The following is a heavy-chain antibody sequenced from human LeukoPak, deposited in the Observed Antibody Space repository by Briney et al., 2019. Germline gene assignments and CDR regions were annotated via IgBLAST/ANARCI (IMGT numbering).Heavy chain of an antibody. CDR2: IYPDDSDV. Sequence: GESLKISCKGSGYSFINYWTGWVRQMPGKGLEWMGTIYPDDSDVRYSPSFQGQVTMSADKSITTAYLQWSSLKASDTALYYCAKLTTGWSFDFWGQGTLVTVSS. D-gene: IGHD6-19*01. V-gene: IGHV5-51*01. CDR1: GYSFINYW. J-gene: IGHJ4*02. CDR3: AKLTTGWSFDF.